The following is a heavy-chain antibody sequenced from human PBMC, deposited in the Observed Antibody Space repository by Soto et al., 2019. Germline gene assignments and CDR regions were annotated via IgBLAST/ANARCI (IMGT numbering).Heavy chain of an antibody. V-gene: IGHV1-69*12. D-gene: IGHD5-18*01. J-gene: IGHJ6*02. Sequence: QVQLVQSGAEVKKPGSSVKVSCKASGGTFSSYAISWVRQAPGQGLEWRGGIIPIFGTANYAQKFQGSVTITADDSTSTAYMELSSMRSEDTAVYYCARGEYSYAVRSYYYYGMDVCGQGTTVTVSS. CDR1: GGTFSSYA. CDR3: ARGEYSYAVRSYYYYGMDV. CDR2: IIPIFGTA.